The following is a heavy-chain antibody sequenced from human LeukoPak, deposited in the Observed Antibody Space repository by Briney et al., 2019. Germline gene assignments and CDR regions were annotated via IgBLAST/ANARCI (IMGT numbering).Heavy chain of an antibody. J-gene: IGHJ3*02. CDR3: ARQKYSSGLDAFDI. CDR2: IYPGDSDT. D-gene: IGHD5-18*01. V-gene: IGHV5-51*01. Sequence: GGSLKISFKGSGYSFTNYWIGWVRQMPGKGLEWMTIIYPGDSDTRYSPSFQGQVTISADKSINTAYLQWSSLKASDSAMYYCARQKYSSGLDAFDIWGQGTMVTVSS. CDR1: GYSFTNYW.